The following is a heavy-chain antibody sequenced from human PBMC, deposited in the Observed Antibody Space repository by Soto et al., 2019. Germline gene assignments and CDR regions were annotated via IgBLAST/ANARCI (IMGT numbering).Heavy chain of an antibody. CDR3: ARLGGWGHCSNTRCYTFDY. CDR1: GYSFISYW. D-gene: IGHD2-2*02. CDR2: IYPGDSDT. V-gene: IGHV5-51*01. J-gene: IGHJ4*02. Sequence: PGESLKISCKGSGYSFISYWIGWVRQMPGKGLEWMGIIYPGDSDTRYSPSFQGQVTISADKSISTAYLQRSSLKASDTAMYYCARLGGWGHCSNTRCYTFDYWGQGTPVTVSS.